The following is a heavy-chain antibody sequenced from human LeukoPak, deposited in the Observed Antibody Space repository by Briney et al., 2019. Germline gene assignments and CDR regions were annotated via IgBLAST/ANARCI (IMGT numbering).Heavy chain of an antibody. CDR3: ARDLGSSGSVDY. CDR1: GFTVSSNY. Sequence: GGSLRLSCAASGFTVSSNYMSWVRQAPGKGLEWVSVIYSGGSTYYADSVKGRFTISRDNSKNTVNLQMNTLKPEDTAVYYCARDLGSSGSVDYWGQGTLVTVSS. J-gene: IGHJ4*02. V-gene: IGHV3-53*05. CDR2: IYSGGST. D-gene: IGHD6-13*01.